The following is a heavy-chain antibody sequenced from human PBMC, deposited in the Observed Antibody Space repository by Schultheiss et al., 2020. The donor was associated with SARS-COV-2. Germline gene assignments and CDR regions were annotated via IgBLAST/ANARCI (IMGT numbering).Heavy chain of an antibody. CDR2: ISSRSDTI. V-gene: IGHV3-11*01. CDR3: ARNYGKIDS. Sequence: GGSLRLSCAASGFSFSDYYMNWIRQAPGKGLEWIAYISSRSDTIRYVDSMKGRFTISRDNAKSSLYLQMNSLRAEDTAVYYCARNYGKIDSWGQGTLVTVSS. CDR1: GFSFSDYY. J-gene: IGHJ4*02. D-gene: IGHD3-10*01.